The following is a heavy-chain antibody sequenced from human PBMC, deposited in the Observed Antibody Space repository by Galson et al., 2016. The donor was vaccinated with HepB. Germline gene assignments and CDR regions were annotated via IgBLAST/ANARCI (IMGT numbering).Heavy chain of an antibody. J-gene: IGHJ4*02. CDR3: ARGREDDYFDV. V-gene: IGHV1-18*01. CDR2: ISAFNGNT. CDR1: GYTFASHG. Sequence: SVKVSCKASGYTFASHGVSWIRQAPGQGLEWMGWISAFNGNTKYAQRVQGRVTMTTDTSTSTAYMEMGSLTSEDTAVYYCARGREDDYFDVWGQGTLVSVSS.